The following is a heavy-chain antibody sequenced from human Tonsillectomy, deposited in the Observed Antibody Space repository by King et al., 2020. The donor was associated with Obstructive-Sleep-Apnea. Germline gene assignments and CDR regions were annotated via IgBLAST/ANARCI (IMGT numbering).Heavy chain of an antibody. Sequence: VQLVESGGGVVQPGRSLRLSCAASGFTFSSYAMHWVRQAPGKGLEWVAVISYDGSNNYYADSVKGRFTISRDNSKNTLYLQMNSLRAEDTAVYYCARERWLQLRDDAFDIWGQGTMVTVSS. V-gene: IGHV3-30-3*01. CDR3: ARERWLQLRDDAFDI. D-gene: IGHD5-24*01. CDR2: ISYDGSNN. J-gene: IGHJ3*02. CDR1: GFTFSSYA.